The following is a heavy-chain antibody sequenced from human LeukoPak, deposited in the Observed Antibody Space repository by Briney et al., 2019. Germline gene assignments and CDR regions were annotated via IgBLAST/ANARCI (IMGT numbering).Heavy chain of an antibody. D-gene: IGHD3-22*01. Sequence: SETLSLTCAVYGGSFSGYYWSWIRQPPGKGLEWIGSIYHSGSTYYNPSLKSRVTISVDTSKNQFSLRLSSVTAADTAVYYCASITMIVGGFDYWGQGTLVTVSS. CDR3: ASITMIVGGFDY. V-gene: IGHV4-34*01. CDR1: GGSFSGYY. CDR2: IYHSGST. J-gene: IGHJ4*02.